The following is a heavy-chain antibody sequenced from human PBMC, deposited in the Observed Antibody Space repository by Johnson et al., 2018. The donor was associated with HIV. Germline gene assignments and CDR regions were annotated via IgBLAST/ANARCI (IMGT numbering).Heavy chain of an antibody. CDR3: AKETLDSRGAFDI. D-gene: IGHD3-22*01. V-gene: IGHV3-30*02. J-gene: IGHJ3*02. CDR1: GFTFSSYG. Sequence: QVQLVESGGGVVQPGGSLRLSCAASGFTFSSYGIHWVRQAPGKGLEWVAFIQYDGSNKHYADSVKGRFTIYRDNSKKTLYLQMNSLRAEDTAVYYCAKETLDSRGAFDIWGQGTMVTVSS. CDR2: IQYDGSNK.